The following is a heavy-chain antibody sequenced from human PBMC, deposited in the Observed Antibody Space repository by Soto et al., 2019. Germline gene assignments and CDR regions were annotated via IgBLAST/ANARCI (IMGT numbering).Heavy chain of an antibody. Sequence: EVQLVETGGGVIQRGGSLRLSCNASGFTVSSSYMSWVRQAPGMGLEWVAVIESGGSTHYADSVKGRFTISRDNSKNMIYHQLHTLSAEDTAVYYCAKDLGPLRLLNYYFYGLDVWGQGTTVTVSS. CDR2: IESGGST. J-gene: IGHJ6*02. D-gene: IGHD2-15*01. CDR3: AKDLGPLRLLNYYFYGLDV. CDR1: GFTVSSSY. V-gene: IGHV3-53*02.